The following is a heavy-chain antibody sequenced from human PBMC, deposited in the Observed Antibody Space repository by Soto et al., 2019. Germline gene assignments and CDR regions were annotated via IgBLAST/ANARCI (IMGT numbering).Heavy chain of an antibody. Sequence: ASVKVSCKASGYTFTGYYIHWVRQAPGQGLEWMGWINPNSGGTNYAQKFQGWVTMTRDTSISTAYMELSRLRSDDTAAYYCARSQGYCSSTSCYDYYYYGMDVWGQGTTVTVSS. V-gene: IGHV1-2*04. CDR1: GYTFTGYY. D-gene: IGHD2-2*01. J-gene: IGHJ6*02. CDR3: ARSQGYCSSTSCYDYYYYGMDV. CDR2: INPNSGGT.